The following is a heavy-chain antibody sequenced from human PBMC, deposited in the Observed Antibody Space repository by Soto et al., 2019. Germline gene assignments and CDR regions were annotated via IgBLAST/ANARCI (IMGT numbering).Heavy chain of an antibody. J-gene: IGHJ3*01. CDR3: ARGDRGGFDL. Sequence: VPLVESGGGLVQPGESLRLSCAASGFTFDYYWMHWVRQAPGKGLVWVSRVHSGGTTTTYADSVKGRFTISRDNARNTVSLQMSSLRAEHTAIYYCARGDRGGFDLWGHGTMVTVSS. CDR1: GFTFDYYW. V-gene: IGHV3-74*01. CDR2: VHSGGTTT. D-gene: IGHD3-10*01.